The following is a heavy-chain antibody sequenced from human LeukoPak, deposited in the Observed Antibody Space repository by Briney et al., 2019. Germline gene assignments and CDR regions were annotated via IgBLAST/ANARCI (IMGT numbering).Heavy chain of an antibody. CDR2: MFHSGTT. Sequence: TETLSLTCSVSGYFLSSGYYWAWIRQPPGEGLEWIASMFHSGTTYYNPSLKSRVTMSVDTSKNQFSLKLSSVTAADTAVYYCARVRYNWNRDFDYWGQGTLVTVSS. CDR3: ARVRYNWNRDFDY. V-gene: IGHV4-38-2*02. CDR1: GYFLSSGYY. J-gene: IGHJ4*02. D-gene: IGHD1-20*01.